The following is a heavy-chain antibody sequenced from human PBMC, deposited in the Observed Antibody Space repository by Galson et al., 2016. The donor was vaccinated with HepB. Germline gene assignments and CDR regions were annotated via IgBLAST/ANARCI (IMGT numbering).Heavy chain of an antibody. CDR2: ISWNSVGV. D-gene: IGHD1-26*01. V-gene: IGHV3-9*01. J-gene: IGHJ6*02. Sequence: SLRLSCAASGFTFDDYGMDWVRQAPGKGLEWVSGISWNSVGVGYADSVKGRFTISRDNAKNSLYLQMNSLRAEDTALYYCARDGEWELRPGGGLDVWGQGTTVTVSS. CDR3: ARDGEWELRPGGGLDV. CDR1: GFTFDDYG.